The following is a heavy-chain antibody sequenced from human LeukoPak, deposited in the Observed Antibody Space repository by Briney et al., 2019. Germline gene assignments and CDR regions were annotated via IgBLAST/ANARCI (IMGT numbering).Heavy chain of an antibody. D-gene: IGHD4-23*01. CDR3: ARGYVGGNGFH. V-gene: IGHV4-34*01. CDR1: GGPFSGYY. J-gene: IGHJ4*02. Sequence: SETLSLTCAVYGGPFSGYYWSWIRQPPGKGLEWIGEINHSGSTNYNPSLKSRVTISVDTSKNQFSLKLSSVTAADTAVYYCARGYVGGNGFHWGQGTLVTVSS. CDR2: INHSGST.